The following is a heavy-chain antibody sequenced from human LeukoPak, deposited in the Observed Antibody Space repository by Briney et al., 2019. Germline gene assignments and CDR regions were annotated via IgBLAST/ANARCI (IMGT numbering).Heavy chain of an antibody. CDR1: GFTFSRYS. V-gene: IGHV3-21*01. D-gene: IGHD3-22*01. Sequence: GGSLRLSCAASGFTFSRYSMHWVRQAPGKGPEWVSSISSSSSYIYYADSVKGRFTISRDNAKNSLYLQMNSLRAEDTAVFYCARDELDSSGYFDYWGQGTLVTVSS. CDR3: ARDELDSSGYFDY. CDR2: ISSSSSYI. J-gene: IGHJ4*02.